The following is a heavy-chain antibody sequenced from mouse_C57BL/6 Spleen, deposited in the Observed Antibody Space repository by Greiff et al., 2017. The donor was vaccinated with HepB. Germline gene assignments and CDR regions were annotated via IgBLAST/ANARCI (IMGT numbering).Heavy chain of an antibody. CDR3: TTGDSTFYAMDY. D-gene: IGHD6-1*01. J-gene: IGHJ4*01. CDR2: IDPEDGDT. CDR1: GFNIKDYY. Sequence: VQLQQSGAELVRPGASVKLSCTASGFNIKDYYMHWVKQRPEQGLEWIGRIDPEDGDTEYAPKFQGKATMTADTSSNTAYLQLSSLTSEDTAVYYCTTGDSTFYAMDYWGQGTSVTVSS. V-gene: IGHV14-1*01.